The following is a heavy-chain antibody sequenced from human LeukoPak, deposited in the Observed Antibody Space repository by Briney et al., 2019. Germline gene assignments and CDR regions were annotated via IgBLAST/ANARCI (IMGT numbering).Heavy chain of an antibody. CDR3: ARMGDAFDI. J-gene: IGHJ3*02. D-gene: IGHD1-26*01. CDR2: IYYSGST. CDR1: GGSISSGGYS. Sequence: SETLSLTCAVSGGSISSGGYSWSWIRQPPGKGLEWIGYIYYSGSTYYNPSLKSRVTISVDTSKNQFSLKLSSVTAADTAVYYCARMGDAFDIWGQGTMVTVST. V-gene: IGHV4-30-4*07.